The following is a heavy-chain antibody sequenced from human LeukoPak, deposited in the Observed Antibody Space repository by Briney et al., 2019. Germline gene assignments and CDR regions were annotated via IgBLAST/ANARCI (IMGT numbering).Heavy chain of an antibody. CDR2: ISGSGGST. CDR1: GFTFGDYA. Sequence: GGSLRLSCTASGFTFGDYAMSWVRQAPGRGLEWVSAISGSGGSTYYADSVKGRFTISRDNSKNTLYLQMNSLRAEDTAVYYCAAYYDSSGYYSYYFDYWGQGTLVTVSS. V-gene: IGHV3-23*01. D-gene: IGHD3-22*01. J-gene: IGHJ4*02. CDR3: AAYYDSSGYYSYYFDY.